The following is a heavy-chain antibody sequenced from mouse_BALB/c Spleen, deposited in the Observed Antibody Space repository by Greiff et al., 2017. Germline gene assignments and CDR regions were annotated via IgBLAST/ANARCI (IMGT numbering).Heavy chain of an antibody. V-gene: IGHV2-9*02. D-gene: IGHD2-14*01. CDR1: GFSLTSYG. J-gene: IGHJ4*01. CDR2: IWAGGST. CDR3: AREGYDGYYYAMDD. Sequence: VQLQESGPGLVAPSQSLSITCTVSGFSLTSYGVHWVRQPPGKGLEWLGVIWAGGSTNYNSALMSRLSISKDNSKSQVFLKMNSLQTDDTAMYYCAREGYDGYYYAMDDWGQGTSVTVSS.